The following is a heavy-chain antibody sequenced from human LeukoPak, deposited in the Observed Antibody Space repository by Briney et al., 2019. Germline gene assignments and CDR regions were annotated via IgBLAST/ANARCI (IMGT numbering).Heavy chain of an antibody. D-gene: IGHD2-15*01. CDR1: GFSFSSYS. V-gene: IGHV3-23*01. J-gene: IGHJ4*02. CDR3: AKPHVVVIAAPFDY. Sequence: GGSLRLSCAASGFSFSSYSMNWVRQAPGKGLEWVSAISGGGGSTYYADSVKGRFTISRDNSKNTLYLQMNSLRAEDTAVYYCAKPHVVVIAAPFDYWGQGTLVTVSS. CDR2: ISGGGGST.